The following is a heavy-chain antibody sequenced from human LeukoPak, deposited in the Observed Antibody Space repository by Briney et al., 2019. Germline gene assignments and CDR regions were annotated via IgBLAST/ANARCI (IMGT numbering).Heavy chain of an antibody. J-gene: IGHJ6*03. Sequence: SETLSLTCAVYGVSFSGYYWSWIRQPPGKGLEWIGSIYYSGSTNYNPSLKSRVTISVDTSKNQFSLKLSSVTAADTAVYYCARRLYYYDSSGYYRVYYYYYMDVWGKGTTVTISS. CDR2: IYYSGST. CDR3: ARRLYYYDSSGYYRVYYYYYMDV. D-gene: IGHD3-22*01. CDR1: GVSFSGYY. V-gene: IGHV4-34*01.